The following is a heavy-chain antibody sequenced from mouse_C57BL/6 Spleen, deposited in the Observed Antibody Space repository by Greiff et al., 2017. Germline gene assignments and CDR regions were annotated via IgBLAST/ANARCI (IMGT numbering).Heavy chain of an antibody. CDR2: INPNYGPT. D-gene: IGHD2-3*01. V-gene: IGHV1-39*01. CDR1: GYSFTDYN. J-gene: IGHJ3*01. Sequence: EVKLMESGPELVKPGASVKISCKASGYSFTDYNMNWVKQSNGTRLEWIGVINPNYGPTSYNQKFKGKATLTVDQSSSTAYMQLNSLTSEDSAFYYCAPSMRGFAYWGQGTLVTVSA. CDR3: APSMRGFAY.